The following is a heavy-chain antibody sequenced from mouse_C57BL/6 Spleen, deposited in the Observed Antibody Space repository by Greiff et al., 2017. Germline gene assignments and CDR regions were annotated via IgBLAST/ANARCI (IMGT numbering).Heavy chain of an antibody. J-gene: IGHJ4*01. CDR2: INPNYGTT. V-gene: IGHV1-39*01. CDR3: ARGYYGSSHYYAMDY. D-gene: IGHD1-1*01. CDR1: GYSFTDYN. Sequence: VQLKQSGPELVKPGASVKISCKASGYSFTDYNMNWVKQSNGKSLEWIGVINPNYGTTSYNQKFKGKATLTVDQSSSTAYMQLNSLTSEDSAVYYCARGYYGSSHYYAMDYWGQGTSVTVSS.